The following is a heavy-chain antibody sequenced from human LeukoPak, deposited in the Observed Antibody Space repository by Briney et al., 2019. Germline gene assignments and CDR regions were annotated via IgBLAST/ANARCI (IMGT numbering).Heavy chain of an antibody. CDR2: INHSGST. J-gene: IGHJ4*02. CDR3: ARGVLYDYVWGSYRLYFDY. Sequence: SETLSLTCTVSGDSISGYSWSWIRQPPGKGLEWIGEINHSGSTNYNPSLKSRVTISVDTSKNQFSLKLSSVTAADTAVYYCARGVLYDYVWGSYRLYFDYWGQGTLVTVSS. D-gene: IGHD3-16*02. CDR1: GDSISGYS. V-gene: IGHV4-34*01.